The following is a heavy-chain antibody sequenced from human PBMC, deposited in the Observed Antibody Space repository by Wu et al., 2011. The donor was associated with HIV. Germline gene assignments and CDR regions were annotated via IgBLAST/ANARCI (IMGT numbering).Heavy chain of an antibody. CDR3: ARDPYSSSFYYYYFMDV. CDR2: INPHSGGT. Sequence: QVQLVQSGAEVKKPGASVKVSCKASGYTFIGFYIHWLRQAPGQGLEWMGWINPHSGGTDFAQKFQGRVTMTRDTSITTAYMELSRLRPDDTAVYYCARDPYSSSFYYYYFMDVWGKGTTVTVSS. D-gene: IGHD6-6*01. J-gene: IGHJ6*03. V-gene: IGHV1-2*02. CDR1: GYTFIGFY.